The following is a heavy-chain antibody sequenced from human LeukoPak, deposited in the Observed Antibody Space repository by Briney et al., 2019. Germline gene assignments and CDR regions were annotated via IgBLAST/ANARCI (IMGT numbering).Heavy chain of an antibody. J-gene: IGHJ4*02. CDR1: GFTFGSCA. CDR3: AKKQCGSSSCPIDY. CDR2: VSGGGDIT. Sequence: GGSLRLSCVASGFTFGSCAMDWVRQAPGKGLERVSVVSGGGDITYYADSVKGRFTISRDNSKNTLYLQMNSLTVEDTAVYYCAKKQCGSSSCPIDYWGQGTLVTVSS. D-gene: IGHD2-2*01. V-gene: IGHV3-23*01.